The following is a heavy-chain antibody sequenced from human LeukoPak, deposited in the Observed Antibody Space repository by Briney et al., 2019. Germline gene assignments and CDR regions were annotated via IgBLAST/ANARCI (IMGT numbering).Heavy chain of an antibody. D-gene: IGHD4-17*01. CDR2: IYSADNT. V-gene: IGHV3-53*01. CDR1: GFTASSNY. Sequence: GGSLRLSRAASGFTASSNYMSWVRQAPGKGLEWVSIIYSADNTYYADSVKGRFIISRDNSKNTVYLQMNSLRAEDTAVYYCARDRAYGDYASWGQGTLVTVSS. CDR3: ARDRAYGDYAS. J-gene: IGHJ5*02.